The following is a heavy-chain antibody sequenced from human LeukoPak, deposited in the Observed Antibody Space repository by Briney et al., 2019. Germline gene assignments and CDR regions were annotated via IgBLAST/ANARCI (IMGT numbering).Heavy chain of an antibody. J-gene: IGHJ4*02. D-gene: IGHD3-22*01. CDR3: VRDWGYDSSGYWQKYFDT. CDR2: IGSSDSTT. V-gene: IGHV3-48*03. Sequence: GGSLRLSCVASGFTFSSYEMNWVRQAPGKGLEWLSYIGSSDSTTHYADSVKGRFTISRDNAKNTVYLQMNSLRAEDTAVYYCVRDWGYDSSGYWQKYFDTWGQGTLVTVSS. CDR1: GFTFSSYE.